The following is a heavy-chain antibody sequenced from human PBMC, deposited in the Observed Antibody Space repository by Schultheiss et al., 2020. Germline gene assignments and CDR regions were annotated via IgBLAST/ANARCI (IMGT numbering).Heavy chain of an antibody. V-gene: IGHV4-59*01. CDR2: IYYSGST. D-gene: IGHD4-17*01. J-gene: IGHJ6*02. CDR1: GGSISSYY. Sequence: SETLSLTCTVSGGSISSYYWSWIRQPPGKGLEWIGYIYYSGSTYYNPSLKSRVTISVDTSKNQFSLKLSSVTAADTAVYYCARVYGAYYGMDVWGQGTTVTVSS. CDR3: ARVYGAYYGMDV.